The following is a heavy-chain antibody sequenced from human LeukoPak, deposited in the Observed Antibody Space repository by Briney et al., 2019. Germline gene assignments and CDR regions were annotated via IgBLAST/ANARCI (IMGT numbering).Heavy chain of an antibody. Sequence: GGSLRLSCAASGFTFSSYAMTWVRQAPGKGLEWVSISGSGGDTYYADSVKGRFTISRDNSKDTLYLQMNSLRAEDTAVYYCAKARGATYGTYYFDYWGQGTLVTVSS. V-gene: IGHV3-23*01. CDR2: SGSGGDT. CDR1: GFTFSSYA. D-gene: IGHD4/OR15-4a*01. J-gene: IGHJ4*02. CDR3: AKARGATYGTYYFDY.